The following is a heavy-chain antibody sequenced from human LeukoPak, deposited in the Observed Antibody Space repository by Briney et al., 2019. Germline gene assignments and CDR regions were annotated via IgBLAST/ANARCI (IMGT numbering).Heavy chain of an antibody. CDR3: VRAGIAVPATLWD. CDR1: GFTFSTFW. D-gene: IGHD6-19*01. V-gene: IGHV3-7*04. Sequence: PGGPLRLSCAASGFTFSTFWMSWVRQAPGKGLEWVANIKQDGSEKDYVDSVKGRFTISRDDARNSLYLQMNSLRAEDTAAYYCVRAGIAVPATLWDWGQGTLVTVSS. J-gene: IGHJ4*02. CDR2: IKQDGSEK.